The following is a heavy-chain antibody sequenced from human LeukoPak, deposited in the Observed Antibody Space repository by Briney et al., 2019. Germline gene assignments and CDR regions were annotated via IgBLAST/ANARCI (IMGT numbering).Heavy chain of an antibody. CDR2: LSGSGGAT. J-gene: IGHJ4*02. CDR3: AKDLLPVGASNYYFDY. D-gene: IGHD1-26*01. Sequence: GGPLRLSCAASGFTFSSYAMNWVRQAPGKGLEWVSSLSGSGGATYYADSVKGRFSISRDNSKNTLYLQMNSLRVDDTAVYYCAKDLLPVGASNYYFDYWGQGTLVTVSS. CDR1: GFTFSSYA. V-gene: IGHV3-23*01.